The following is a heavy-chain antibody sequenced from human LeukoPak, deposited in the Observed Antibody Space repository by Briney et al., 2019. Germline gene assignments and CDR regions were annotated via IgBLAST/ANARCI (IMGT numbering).Heavy chain of an antibody. V-gene: IGHV3-23*01. J-gene: IGHJ4*02. CDR1: GFTFSSYA. Sequence: GGSLRLSCAASGFTFSSYAMSWVRQAPGKGLEWVSAISGSGGSTYYADSVKGRFTISRDNSKNTLYLQMNSLRAEDTAVYYCAKGPDYYYDSSGYSDYWGQGTLVTVSS. CDR2: ISGSGGST. CDR3: AKGPDYYYDSSGYSDY. D-gene: IGHD3-22*01.